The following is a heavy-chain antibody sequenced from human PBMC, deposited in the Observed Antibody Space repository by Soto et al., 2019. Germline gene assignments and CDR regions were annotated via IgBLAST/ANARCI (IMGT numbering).Heavy chain of an antibody. Sequence: QVQLQESGPGLVKPSQTLSLTCTVSGGSISSGDYYWSWIRQPPGKGLEWIGYIYYSGSTYYNPSPKGRVTISVDPSKNQFSLKLSSVTAADTAVYYCARYLGRFLDSNYGMDVWGQGTTVTVSS. CDR3: ARYLGRFLDSNYGMDV. D-gene: IGHD3-3*01. J-gene: IGHJ6*02. CDR2: IYYSGST. V-gene: IGHV4-30-4*01. CDR1: GGSISSGDYY.